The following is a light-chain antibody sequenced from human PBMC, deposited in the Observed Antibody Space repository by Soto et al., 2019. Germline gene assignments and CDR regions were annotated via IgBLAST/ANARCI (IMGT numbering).Light chain of an antibody. CDR3: SSYTSSSTYV. Sequence: QSVLTQPASVSGSPGQSITISCTGTSSDVGEYNSVSWYQQHPGKAPKLIIYEVTNRPSGVSDRLSGSKSGNTASLTISGLQAEDEAVYYCSSYTSSSTYVFGVGTKLTVL. V-gene: IGLV2-14*01. CDR1: SSDVGEYNS. CDR2: EVT. J-gene: IGLJ1*01.